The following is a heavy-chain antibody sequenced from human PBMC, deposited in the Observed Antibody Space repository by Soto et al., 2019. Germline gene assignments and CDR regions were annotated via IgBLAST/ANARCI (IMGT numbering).Heavy chain of an antibody. CDR2: IYYSGST. CDR1: GGSISSYY. J-gene: IGHJ4*02. Sequence: QVQLQESGPGLVKPSETLSLTCTVSGGSISSYYWSWIRQPPGKGLEWIGYIYYSGSTNYNPSRKNRIIISEDTSNNQFALKLSYVTAADTAVYYCARGSYYYGSGSYYPFDYWGQGTLVTVSS. D-gene: IGHD3-10*01. CDR3: ARGSYYYGSGSYYPFDY. V-gene: IGHV4-59*01.